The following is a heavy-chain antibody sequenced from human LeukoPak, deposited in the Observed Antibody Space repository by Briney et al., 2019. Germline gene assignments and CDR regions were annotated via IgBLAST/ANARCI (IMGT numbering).Heavy chain of an antibody. J-gene: IGHJ4*02. Sequence: PGGSLTLSCAASGFTVWINHISGPRPAPGEGLEWVSVIYGGGTTSYADAVKGRFTISRDNSKNTVYLQMNSRRADDTAVYYCGRDGSSRPSDYWGQGTLVTVSS. CDR2: IYGGGTT. V-gene: IGHV3-53*01. CDR1: GFTVWINH. CDR3: GRDGSSRPSDY. D-gene: IGHD6-13*01.